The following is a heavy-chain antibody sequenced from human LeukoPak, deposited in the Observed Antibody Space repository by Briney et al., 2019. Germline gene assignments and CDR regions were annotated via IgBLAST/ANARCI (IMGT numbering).Heavy chain of an antibody. V-gene: IGHV3-21*01. CDR2: ISSSSSYI. J-gene: IGHJ4*02. CDR3: ARDEATIVVVPAAHDY. D-gene: IGHD2-2*01. Sequence: PGGSLRLSCAASGFTFSSYSMNWVRQAPGKGLEWVSSISSSSSYIYYADSVKGRFTISRDNAKNSLYLQMNSLRAEDTAVYYCARDEATIVVVPAAHDYWGQGTLVTVSS. CDR1: GFTFSSYS.